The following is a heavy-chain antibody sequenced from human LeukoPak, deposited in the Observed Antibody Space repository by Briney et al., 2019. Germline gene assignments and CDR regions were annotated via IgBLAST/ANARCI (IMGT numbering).Heavy chain of an antibody. CDR2: IYYSGST. CDR3: AMGGYVVPAASSNAFDI. D-gene: IGHD2-2*01. J-gene: IGHJ3*02. Sequence: NPSETLSLTCTVSGGSISSYYWSWIRQPPGKGLEWIGYIYYSGSTNYNPSLKSRVTISVDTSKNQFSLKLSSVTAADTAVYYCAMGGYVVPAASSNAFDIWGQGTMVTVSS. V-gene: IGHV4-59*08. CDR1: GGSISSYY.